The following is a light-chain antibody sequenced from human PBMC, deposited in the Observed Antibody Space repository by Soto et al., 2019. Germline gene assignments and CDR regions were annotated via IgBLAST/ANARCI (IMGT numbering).Light chain of an antibody. CDR2: DAS. V-gene: IGKV3-11*01. J-gene: IGKJ5*01. Sequence: SDGRSQSVSSYLAWYQQKPGQAPRLLIYDASNMPTGIAARFIRRGSATDLAVSICNLSSADFAVSQGKELRNSLPITFGQGTRLEIK. CDR1: QSVSSY. CDR3: KELRNSLPIT.